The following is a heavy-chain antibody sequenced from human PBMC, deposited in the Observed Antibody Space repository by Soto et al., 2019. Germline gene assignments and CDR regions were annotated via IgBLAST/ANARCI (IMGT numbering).Heavy chain of an antibody. V-gene: IGHV1-2*02. Sequence: ASVKVSCKASGYTFTGYYMHWVRQTPGQGLEWTGWINPNSGGTNYAQKFQGRVTMIRDTSISTAYMELSRLRSDDTAVYYCARDKKRITIFGVVTHYGIDVWGQGTQVTFSS. CDR3: ARDKKRITIFGVVTHYGIDV. CDR2: INPNSGGT. CDR1: GYTFTGYY. J-gene: IGHJ6*02. D-gene: IGHD3-3*01.